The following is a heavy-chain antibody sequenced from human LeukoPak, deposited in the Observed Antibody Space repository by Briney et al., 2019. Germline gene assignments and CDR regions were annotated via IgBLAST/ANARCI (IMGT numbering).Heavy chain of an antibody. CDR2: ISFDRSNK. V-gene: IGHV3-30*03. D-gene: IGHD6-19*01. J-gene: IGHJ6*02. CDR3: AREISGWYPYYYYGMDV. CDR1: GFTFSGYS. Sequence: GGSLRLSCAASGFTFSGYSMHWVRQAPGKGLEWVAVISFDRSNKYYADSVKGRFTISRDNAKNSLYLQMNSLRAEDTAVYYCAREISGWYPYYYYGMDVWGQGTTVTVSS.